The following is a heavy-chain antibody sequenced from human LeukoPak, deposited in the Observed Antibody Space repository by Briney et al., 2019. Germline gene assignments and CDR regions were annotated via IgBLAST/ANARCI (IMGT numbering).Heavy chain of an antibody. V-gene: IGHV4-39*01. CDR2: IYDSGST. J-gene: IGHJ4*02. Sequence: SETLSLTCTVSGGSISSSTYYWGWIRRPPGKGLEWIVSIYDSGSTYYNPSIKSRVTVSVDTSKNQFSLNLSSVTAADTAVYYCVRGSTFRHYQYWGQGTLVTVSS. CDR3: VRGSTFRHYQY. D-gene: IGHD2-21*01. CDR1: GGSISSSTYY.